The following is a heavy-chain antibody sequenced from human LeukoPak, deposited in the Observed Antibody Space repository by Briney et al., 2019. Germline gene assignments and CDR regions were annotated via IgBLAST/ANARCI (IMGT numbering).Heavy chain of an antibody. CDR3: ARDPGGSYGTLMDV. D-gene: IGHD1-26*01. V-gene: IGHV3-7*01. CDR2: IKQDGSEK. Sequence: PGGSLRLSCAASGFTFSSYWMSWVRQAPGKRLEWVANIKQDGSEKYYVDSVKGRFTISRDNAKNSLYLQMNSLRAEDTAVYYCARDPGGSYGTLMDVWGKGTTVTVSS. CDR1: GFTFSSYW. J-gene: IGHJ6*03.